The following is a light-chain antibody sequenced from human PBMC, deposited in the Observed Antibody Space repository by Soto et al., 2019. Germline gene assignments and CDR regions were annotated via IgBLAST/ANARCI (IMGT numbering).Light chain of an antibody. V-gene: IGKV3-15*01. CDR1: QSISGT. CDR3: MQGGHWPWT. J-gene: IGKJ1*01. Sequence: EVVMTQSPATLSVSPGGRATLSCRASQSISGTLAWYQQKPCQAPRLLIHVASTRATGFPARFSGSGSGTDFPPHITRVEAAEVGTYYCMQGGHWPWTFGQGTKVDIK. CDR2: VAS.